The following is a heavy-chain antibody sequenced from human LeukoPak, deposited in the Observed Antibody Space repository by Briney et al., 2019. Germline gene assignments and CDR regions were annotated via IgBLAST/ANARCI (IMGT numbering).Heavy chain of an antibody. J-gene: IGHJ5*02. CDR2: ISYDGSNK. Sequence: GGSLRLSCAASGFTFSSYGMHWVRQAPGKGLEWVAVISYDGSNKYYADSVKGRFTISRDNSKNTLYLQMNSLRAEDTAVYYCASSPAYYYDSSGHNWFDPWGQGTLVTVSS. CDR3: ASSPAYYYDSSGHNWFDP. V-gene: IGHV3-30*19. D-gene: IGHD3-22*01. CDR1: GFTFSSYG.